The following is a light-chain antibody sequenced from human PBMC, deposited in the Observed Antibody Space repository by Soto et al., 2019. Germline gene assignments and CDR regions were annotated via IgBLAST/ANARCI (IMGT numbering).Light chain of an antibody. Sequence: QSVLTQPRSVSGSPGQSVTISCTGTSSDVGGYNYVSWYQQYPGKAPKLIIYDVSKRPSGVPDRFSGSKSGNTASLTISGLQAEDEADYYSCSYEGTCTLWVFGGGTKGTVL. CDR3: CSYEGTCTLWV. CDR2: DVS. J-gene: IGLJ3*02. CDR1: SSDVGGYNY. V-gene: IGLV2-11*01.